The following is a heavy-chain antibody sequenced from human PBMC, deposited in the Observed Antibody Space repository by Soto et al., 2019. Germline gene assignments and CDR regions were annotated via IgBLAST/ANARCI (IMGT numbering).Heavy chain of an antibody. D-gene: IGHD2-15*01. CDR1: CYSFINYG. J-gene: IGHJ4*02. Sequence: ASGKGSSKPSCYSFINYGINWVRQAPGQGLEWMGWISGYDGNTNYAPKLQGRVTMTRDTSTSTVYMELRSLRSDDTAVYYCARVRGRSCSGGTCPFDYWGQGTLVPVSS. V-gene: IGHV1-18*01. CDR3: ARVRGRSCSGGTCPFDY. CDR2: ISGYDGNT.